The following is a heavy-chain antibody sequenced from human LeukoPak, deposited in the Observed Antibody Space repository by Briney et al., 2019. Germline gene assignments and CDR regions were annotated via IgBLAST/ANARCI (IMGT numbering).Heavy chain of an antibody. CDR1: GGSFSDYY. CDR2: VSHTGST. CDR3: ARAGSKYSSSWYRWFDP. D-gene: IGHD6-13*01. Sequence: SETLSLTCAVYGGSFSDYYWAWVRQSPGKGLEWIGQVSHTGSTNNNPSLKSRVRISADTSKNQFSLRLSSVTAADTAVYYCARAGSKYSSSWYRWFDPWGQGTLVTVSS. J-gene: IGHJ5*02. V-gene: IGHV4-34*01.